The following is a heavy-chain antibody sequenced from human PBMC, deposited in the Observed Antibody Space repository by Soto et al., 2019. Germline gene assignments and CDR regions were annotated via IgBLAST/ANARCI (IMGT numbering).Heavy chain of an antibody. Sequence: GGSLRLSCSASGFTFSSYAMHWVRQAPGKGLEYVSAISSNGGSTYYADSVKGRFTISRDNSKNTLYLQMSSLRAEDTAVYYCVKDSRSYDFWSGYHDPIDYWGQGTLVTVSS. V-gene: IGHV3-64D*08. J-gene: IGHJ4*02. D-gene: IGHD3-3*01. CDR2: ISSNGGST. CDR1: GFTFSSYA. CDR3: VKDSRSYDFWSGYHDPIDY.